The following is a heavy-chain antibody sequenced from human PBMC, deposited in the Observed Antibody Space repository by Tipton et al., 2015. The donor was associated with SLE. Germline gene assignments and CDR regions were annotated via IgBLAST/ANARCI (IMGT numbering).Heavy chain of an antibody. CDR3: ARSLGYLDY. J-gene: IGHJ4*02. Sequence: TLSLTCTVSGGSISRYYWSWIRQSPGKGLEWIGYIYYSGTTKYNPSLKSRVTMSVDTSKNQFSLKLNSVTAADTAVYYCARSLGYLDYLGQGTLVTVSS. CDR2: IYYSGTT. CDR1: GGSISRYY. D-gene: IGHD3-16*01. V-gene: IGHV4-59*12.